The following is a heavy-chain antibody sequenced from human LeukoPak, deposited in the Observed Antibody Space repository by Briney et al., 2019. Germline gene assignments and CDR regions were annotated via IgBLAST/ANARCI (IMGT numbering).Heavy chain of an antibody. CDR2: ISSSGDTI. CDR1: GFTFNTYE. J-gene: IGHJ6*03. V-gene: IGHV3-48*03. D-gene: IGHD4-11*01. CDR3: ARDATTTVGWVYMDV. Sequence: GGSLRLSCAASGFTFNTYEVNWVRQAPGKGLEWLAHISSSGDTIHYATSVEDRFTISRDNAKNSLYLQMNSLRVEDTALYYCARDATTTVGWVYMDVWGKGTAVTISS.